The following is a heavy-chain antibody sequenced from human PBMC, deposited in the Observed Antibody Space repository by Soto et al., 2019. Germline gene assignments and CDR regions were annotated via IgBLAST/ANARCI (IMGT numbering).Heavy chain of an antibody. V-gene: IGHV2-5*02. CDR3: AHRRAYCTGGSCYSIWFDP. Sequence: QITLKESGPTLVKPTQTLTLTCTFSGFSLSTSGMGVGWIRQPPGKALEWLALIYWDDDKRYSPSLKSRLTITKHTTKNQVVLTMPNMDPVYTATYYCAHRRAYCTGGSCYSIWFDPWGQGTLVTVSS. CDR2: IYWDDDK. CDR1: GFSLSTSGMG. D-gene: IGHD2-15*01. J-gene: IGHJ5*02.